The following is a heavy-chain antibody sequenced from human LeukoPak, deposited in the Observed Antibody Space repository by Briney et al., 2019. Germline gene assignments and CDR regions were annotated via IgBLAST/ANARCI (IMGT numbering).Heavy chain of an antibody. CDR2: IWYDGSNK. Sequence: PGGSLRLSCAASGFTFSSYGMHWVRQAPGKGLEWVAVIWYDGSNKYYADSVKGRFTISRDNSKNTLYLQMNSLRAEDTAVYYCAREQLVRGYYFDYWGQGTLVTVSS. CDR3: AREQLVRGYYFDY. D-gene: IGHD6-13*01. J-gene: IGHJ4*02. V-gene: IGHV3-33*01. CDR1: GFTFSSYG.